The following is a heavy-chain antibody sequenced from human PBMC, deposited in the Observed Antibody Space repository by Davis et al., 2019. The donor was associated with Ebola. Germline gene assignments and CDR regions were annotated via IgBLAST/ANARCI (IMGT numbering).Heavy chain of an antibody. J-gene: IGHJ5*01. D-gene: IGHD3-22*01. CDR2: ISGYSGHT. CDR3: ARDIYYSRATWFDS. Sequence: ASVNVSCKASVYTFTTSAVSWLRQAPPQGLEWMGWISGYSGHTKYAQNLQGRVTMTTDTSTSTAYMELMSLRSDDTAVYYCARDIYYSRATWFDSWGQGTLVTVSS. CDR1: VYTFTTSA. V-gene: IGHV1-18*04.